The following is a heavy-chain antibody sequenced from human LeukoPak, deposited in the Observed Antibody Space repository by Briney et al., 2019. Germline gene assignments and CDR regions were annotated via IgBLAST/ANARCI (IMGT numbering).Heavy chain of an antibody. CDR3: ARDIGTDCSSTSCYETNWFDP. J-gene: IGHJ5*02. CDR2: INPNSGGT. D-gene: IGHD2-2*01. Sequence: VASVKVSCKASGYTFTGYYMHWVRQAPGQGLAWMGWINPNSGGTNYAQKLQGRVTMTRDTSISTAYMELSRLRSDDTAVYYCARDIGTDCSSTSCYETNWFDPWGQGTLVPVSS. CDR1: GYTFTGYY. V-gene: IGHV1-2*02.